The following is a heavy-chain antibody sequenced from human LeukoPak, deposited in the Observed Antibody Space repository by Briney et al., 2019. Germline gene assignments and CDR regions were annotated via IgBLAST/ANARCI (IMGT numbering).Heavy chain of an antibody. V-gene: IGHV3-66*01. D-gene: IGHD3-9*01. Sequence: PGGSLRLSCAASGFTVSSNYMSWVRQAPGKGLEWVSVIYSGGSTYYADSVKGRFTISRDNSKNTLYLQMNSLRAEDTAVYYCARDSSRGGYDILTGYATYAFDIWGQGTMVTVSS. CDR3: ARDSSRGGYDILTGYATYAFDI. CDR2: IYSGGST. J-gene: IGHJ3*02. CDR1: GFTVSSNY.